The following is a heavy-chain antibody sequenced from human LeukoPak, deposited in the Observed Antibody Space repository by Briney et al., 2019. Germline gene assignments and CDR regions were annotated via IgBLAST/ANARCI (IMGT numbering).Heavy chain of an antibody. Sequence: GGSLRLSCAASGFTFSSYWMSWVRQAPGKGLEWVANIKQDGSEKYYVDSVKGRLTISRDNAKNSLYLQMNSLRAEDTAVYYCARDGSSGPYYFDYWGQGTLVTVSS. D-gene: IGHD6-19*01. V-gene: IGHV3-7*01. CDR1: GFTFSSYW. J-gene: IGHJ4*02. CDR2: IKQDGSEK. CDR3: ARDGSSGPYYFDY.